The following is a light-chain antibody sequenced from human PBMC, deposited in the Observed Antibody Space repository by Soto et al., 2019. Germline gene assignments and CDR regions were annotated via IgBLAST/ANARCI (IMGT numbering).Light chain of an antibody. V-gene: IGKV1-5*03. CDR3: QPYNSYSPIVYT. Sequence: DIQMTQSPSTLSASVGDRVTITCRASQSISSWLAWYQQKPGKAPKLLIYKASSLESGVPSRFSGSGSGTEFTLTISSLQPDDFATYYCQPYNSYSPIVYTFGQGTKLEIK. CDR2: KAS. CDR1: QSISSW. J-gene: IGKJ2*01.